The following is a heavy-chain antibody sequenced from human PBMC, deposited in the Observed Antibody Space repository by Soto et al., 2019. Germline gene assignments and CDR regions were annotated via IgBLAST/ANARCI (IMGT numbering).Heavy chain of an antibody. Sequence: PGGSLRLSCAASGFTFSTSGMDWVRQAPGKGLEWVAVIWYDGSNKYYADSVKGRFTISRDNSKNTLYLQMNSLRAEDTAVYYCARGVYSSGWYMDYWGQGTLVTVSS. V-gene: IGHV3-33*01. CDR2: IWYDGSNK. CDR3: ARGVYSSGWYMDY. J-gene: IGHJ4*02. CDR1: GFTFSTSG. D-gene: IGHD6-19*01.